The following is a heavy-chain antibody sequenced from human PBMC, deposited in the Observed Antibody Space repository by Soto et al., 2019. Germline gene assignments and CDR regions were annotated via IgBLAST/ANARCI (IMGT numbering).Heavy chain of an antibody. CDR2: ITGSGGST. CDR3: AKDMVRGDGYILFDY. Sequence: EVQLLESGGGLVQPGGSLRLSCAASGFTFSSDTMSWVRQAPGKGLEWVSSITGSGGSTYYADSVKGRFTISRDNSKNTLYLQINSLRAEDTAVYYCAKDMVRGDGYILFDYWGQGTLVTVSS. J-gene: IGHJ4*02. V-gene: IGHV3-23*01. D-gene: IGHD3-10*01. CDR1: GFTFSSDT.